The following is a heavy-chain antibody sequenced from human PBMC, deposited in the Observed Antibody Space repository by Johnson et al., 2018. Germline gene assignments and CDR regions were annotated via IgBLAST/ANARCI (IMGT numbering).Heavy chain of an antibody. V-gene: IGHV1-46*01. CDR2: INPTGGST. D-gene: IGHD2-2*01. J-gene: IGHJ3*02. CDR1: GYTFTSYY. CDR3: AMTSTPYIVVVPAAIPHYYAFDI. Sequence: VQLVESGAEVKKPGASVKVSCKAFGYTFTSYYMHWVRQAPGQGLEWMGIINPTGGSTNYAQKFQGRVTMTRDTSTSTVYMELGSLRAEDTAVYYCAMTSTPYIVVVPAAIPHYYAFDIWGQGTMVTVSS.